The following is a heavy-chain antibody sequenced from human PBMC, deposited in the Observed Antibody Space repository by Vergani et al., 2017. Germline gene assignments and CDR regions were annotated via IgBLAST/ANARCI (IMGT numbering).Heavy chain of an antibody. D-gene: IGHD2-15*01. CDR1: GVSISSGGYY. V-gene: IGHV4-31*03. Sequence: QVQLQESGPGLVKPSQTLSLTCTVSGVSISSGGYYWSWIRQHPGKGLEWIGYNHYSGSTYYNPSLKSRVTISVDTSKNQFSLQLSSVTAADTAVYYCARDTQPATYFDYWGQGTLVTVSS. CDR3: ARDTQPATYFDY. CDR2: NHYSGST. J-gene: IGHJ4*02.